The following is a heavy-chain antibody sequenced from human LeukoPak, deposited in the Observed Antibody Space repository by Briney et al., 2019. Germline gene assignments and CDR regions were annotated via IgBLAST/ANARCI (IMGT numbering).Heavy chain of an antibody. CDR1: GFTFSSYG. CDR2: ISSSSSYI. J-gene: IGHJ6*02. V-gene: IGHV3-21*01. CDR3: ARESDAYGMDV. Sequence: GRSLRLSCAASGFTFSSYGMHWVRQAPGKGLEWVSSISSSSSYIYYADSVKGRFTISRGNAKNSLYLQMNSLRAEDTAVYYCARESDAYGMDVWGQGTTVTVSS.